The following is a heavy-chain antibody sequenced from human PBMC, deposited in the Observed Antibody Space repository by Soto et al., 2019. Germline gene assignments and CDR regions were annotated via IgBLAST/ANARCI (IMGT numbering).Heavy chain of an antibody. Sequence: SVKVSCKASGGTFSSYAISWVRQAPGQGLEWMGGIIPIFGTANYAQKFQGRVTITADESTSTAYMELSSLRSEDTAVYYCARDSSIAAHEGYRGAIWFDPWGQGTLVTAPQ. CDR2: IIPIFGTA. J-gene: IGHJ5*02. D-gene: IGHD6-6*01. CDR3: ARDSSIAAHEGYRGAIWFDP. CDR1: GGTFSSYA. V-gene: IGHV1-69*13.